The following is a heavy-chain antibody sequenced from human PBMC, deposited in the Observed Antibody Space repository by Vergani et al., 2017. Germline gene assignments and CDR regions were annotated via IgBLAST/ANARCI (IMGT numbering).Heavy chain of an antibody. J-gene: IGHJ3*01. V-gene: IGHV4-59*04. D-gene: IGHD3-10*01. CDR1: AGSISPYY. CDR2: ISSSGSP. Sequence: QVLLQESGPGLVKASGTLSLTCSVSAGSISPYYWGFIRQPPGKGLEWIGSISSSGSPYYNPTLKSRLAFSVDTSKNLFSLRLKSVTATDTGMYYCARPVGPSAIADGYHVWGQGTMVTVS. CDR3: ARPVGPSAIADGYHV.